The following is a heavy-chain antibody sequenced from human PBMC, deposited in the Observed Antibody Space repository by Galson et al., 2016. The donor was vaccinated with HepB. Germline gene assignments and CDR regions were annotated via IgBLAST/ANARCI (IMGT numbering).Heavy chain of an antibody. CDR1: GFTFSAHY. V-gene: IGHV3-11*01. Sequence: SLRLSCAASGFTFSAHYMSWLRQAPGKGLEWISYIDSSGRPLYYADSVKGRFTISRDNSKNTLYLQMNSLRAEDTAVYYCAKDRDDFGDYAFDSWGQGTLVTVSS. D-gene: IGHD4-17*01. CDR3: AKDRDDFGDYAFDS. J-gene: IGHJ4*02. CDR2: IDSSGRPL.